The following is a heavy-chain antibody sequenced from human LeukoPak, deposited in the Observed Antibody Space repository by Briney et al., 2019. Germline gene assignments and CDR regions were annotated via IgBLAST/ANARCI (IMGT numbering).Heavy chain of an antibody. D-gene: IGHD2-21*02. Sequence: PGGSLRLSCAASGFTFSSNSMNWVRQPPGKGLEWVAVISYDGTNKYYADSVKGRFTISRDNSKNTLSLQMNSLRAEDTALYYCARGFVLGAAKNYFDYWGQGALVTVSS. CDR1: GFTFSSNS. CDR2: ISYDGTNK. J-gene: IGHJ4*02. V-gene: IGHV3-30*03. CDR3: ARGFVLGAAKNYFDY.